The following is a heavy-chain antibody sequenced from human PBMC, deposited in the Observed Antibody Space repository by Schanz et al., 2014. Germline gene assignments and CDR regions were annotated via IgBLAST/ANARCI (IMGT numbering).Heavy chain of an antibody. J-gene: IGHJ6*02. CDR1: GASISSGGYY. CDR2: ISYSGST. V-gene: IGHV4-31*03. CDR3: ARHGGIPYYPMDV. Sequence: QVQLQESGPGLVKPSQTLSLTCTVSGASISSGGYYWDWIRLLPGKGLEWIGYISYSGSTSFNPSLKSRLPISLDTSKNQFSLRLISVTAADTAVYYCARHGGIPYYPMDVWGQGTTDNVS. D-gene: IGHD3-16*01.